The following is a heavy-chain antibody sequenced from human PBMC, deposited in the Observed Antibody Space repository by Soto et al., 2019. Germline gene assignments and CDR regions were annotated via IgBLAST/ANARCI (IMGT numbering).Heavy chain of an antibody. V-gene: IGHV3-23*01. CDR1: GFTFTTYA. D-gene: IGHD3-22*01. CDR2: ISASGDIT. J-gene: IGHJ3*02. CDR3: ARDWYYYDTSDHFSADAFDI. Sequence: GGSLRLSCAASGFTFTTYAMRWVRQAPGKGLEWVSAISASGDITYYADTVKGRFTISRDSSKNTLYLQMNGLRAEDTAIYYCARDWYYYDTSDHFSADAFDIWGQGTTVTVSS.